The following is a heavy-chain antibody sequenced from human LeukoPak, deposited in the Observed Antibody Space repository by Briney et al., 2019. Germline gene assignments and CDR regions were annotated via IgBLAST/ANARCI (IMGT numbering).Heavy chain of an antibody. J-gene: IGHJ4*02. CDR2: IYYSGST. Sequence: SETLSLTCTVSGGSINSYYWSWIRQPPGKGLEWIGYIYYSGSTNYNPSLKSRVTISVDTSKNQFSLKLSSVTAADTAVYYCAGGYSSGWYGDYWGQGTLVTVSS. CDR3: AGGYSSGWYGDY. V-gene: IGHV4-59*01. D-gene: IGHD6-19*01. CDR1: GGSINSYY.